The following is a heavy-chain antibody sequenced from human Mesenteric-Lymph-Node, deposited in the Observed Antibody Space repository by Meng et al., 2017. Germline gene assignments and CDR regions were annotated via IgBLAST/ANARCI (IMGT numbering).Heavy chain of an antibody. J-gene: IGHJ4*02. CDR2: INQDGSEK. CDR1: GFTFSSYW. Sequence: GESLKISCAASGFTFSSYWMSWVRQAPGKGLEWVANINQDGSEKYCVDSVKGRFTISRDNAKNSLSLQMNSLRAEDTALYFCVKDKATGYSGNWLRGLDSWGQGTLVTVSS. CDR3: VKDKATGYSGNWLRGLDS. D-gene: IGHD6-13*01. V-gene: IGHV3-7*03.